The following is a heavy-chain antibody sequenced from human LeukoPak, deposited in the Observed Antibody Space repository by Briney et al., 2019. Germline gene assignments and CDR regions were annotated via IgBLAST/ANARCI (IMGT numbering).Heavy chain of an antibody. Sequence: PGGSLRLSCTASGFTLSNYWMTWVRQAPGKGLEWVAKIEKDGSATYYVDSMKGRFTVSRDNAANSLYLQMSNLGVEDTAVYSRARAGVTNQLGETYWYFDLWGRGTLVTVSS. V-gene: IGHV3-7*01. J-gene: IGHJ2*01. CDR3: ARAGVTNQLGETYWYFDL. CDR2: IEKDGSAT. D-gene: IGHD1-1*01. CDR1: GFTLSNYW.